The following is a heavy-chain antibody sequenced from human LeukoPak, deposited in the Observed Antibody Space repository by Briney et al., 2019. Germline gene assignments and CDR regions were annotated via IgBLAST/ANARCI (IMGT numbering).Heavy chain of an antibody. V-gene: IGHV3-23*01. Sequence: PGGSLRLSCAASGFTFSIYAMTWVRQAPGKGLEWVSTISGTGGNTFYADSVKGRFTISRDNSKNTLYLQMNSLRVEDTALYYCAKIVTRANDYWGRGTLVTVSS. J-gene: IGHJ4*02. CDR3: AKIVTRANDY. CDR1: GFTFSIYA. CDR2: ISGTGGNT. D-gene: IGHD5-12*01.